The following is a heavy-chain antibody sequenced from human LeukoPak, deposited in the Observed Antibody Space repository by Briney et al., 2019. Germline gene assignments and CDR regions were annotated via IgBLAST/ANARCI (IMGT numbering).Heavy chain of an antibody. CDR1: GGTFSSYA. D-gene: IGHD5-18*01. V-gene: IGHV1-69*05. J-gene: IGHJ4*02. CDR3: AREGGGYSYGLYPF. Sequence: SVKVSCKASGGTFSSYAISWVRQAPGQGLEWMGRIIPIFGTANYAQKFQGRVTITTDESASTAYMELSSLRSEDTAVYYCAREGGGYSYGLYPFWGQGTLVTVSS. CDR2: IIPIFGTA.